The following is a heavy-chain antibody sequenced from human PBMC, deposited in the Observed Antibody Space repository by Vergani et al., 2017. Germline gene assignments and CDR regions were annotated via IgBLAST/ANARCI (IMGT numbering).Heavy chain of an antibody. CDR1: GGSFSGYY. V-gene: IGHV4-34*01. CDR2: INHSGST. Sequence: QVQLQQWGAGLLKPSETLSLICAVYGGSFSGYYWSWIRQPPGKGLEWIGEINHSGSTNYNPSLKSRVTISVDTSKNQFSLKLSSVTAADTAVYYCARGNPNWFDPWGQGTLVTVSS. J-gene: IGHJ5*02. CDR3: ARGNPNWFDP.